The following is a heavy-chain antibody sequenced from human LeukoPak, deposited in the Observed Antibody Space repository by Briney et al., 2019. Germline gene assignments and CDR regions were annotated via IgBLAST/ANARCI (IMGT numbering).Heavy chain of an antibody. CDR1: GGSISSSSYY. CDR3: ARRPRYYDTLYYFDY. J-gene: IGHJ4*02. V-gene: IGHV4-39*01. Sequence: PSETLSLTCTVSGGSISSSSYYWGWIRQPPGKGLEWIGSIYYSGSTYYNPSLKSRVTISVDTSKNQFSLKLSSVTAADTAVYYCARRPRYYDTLYYFDYWGQGTLVTVSS. D-gene: IGHD3-22*01. CDR2: IYYSGST.